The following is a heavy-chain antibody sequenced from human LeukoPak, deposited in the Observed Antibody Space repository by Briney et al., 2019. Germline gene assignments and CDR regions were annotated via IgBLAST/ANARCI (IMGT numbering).Heavy chain of an antibody. CDR1: GGSISSGSYY. J-gene: IGHJ6*03. CDR2: IYTSGST. CDR3: ARDDSGYEDYYYYYYMDV. V-gene: IGHV4-61*02. D-gene: IGHD5-12*01. Sequence: SETLSLTCTVSGGSISSGSYYWSWIRQPAGKGLEWIGRIYTSGSTNYNPSLKSRVTISVDTSKNQFSLKLSSVTAADTAVYYCARDDSGYEDYYYYYYMDVWGKGTTVTISS.